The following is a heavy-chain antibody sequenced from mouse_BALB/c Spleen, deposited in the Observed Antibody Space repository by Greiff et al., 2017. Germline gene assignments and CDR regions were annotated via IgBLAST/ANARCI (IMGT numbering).Heavy chain of an antibody. Sequence: EVKLMESGPGLVKPSQSLSLTCTVTGYSITSDYAWNWIRQFPGNKLEWMGYISYSGSTSYNPSLKSRISITRDTSKNQFFLQLNSVTTEDTATYYCARRTGTSWYFDVWGAGTTVTVSS. CDR3: ARRTGTSWYFDV. J-gene: IGHJ1*01. CDR2: ISYSGST. CDR1: GYSITSDYA. D-gene: IGHD4-1*01. V-gene: IGHV3-2*02.